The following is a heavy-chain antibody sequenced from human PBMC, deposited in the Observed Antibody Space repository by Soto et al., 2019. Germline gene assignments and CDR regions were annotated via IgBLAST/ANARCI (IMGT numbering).Heavy chain of an antibody. Sequence: DVQLLESGGSLVQPGGSLRLSCVGSGFLFENFTMNWVRQAPGRGLEWISAIANSGVTTLYADSVKGRFTISRDDFMKTLYLQMDSLTAEDTAVYYCAKHLGIHNAGGLDFWGQGTLVTVS. V-gene: IGHV3-23*01. CDR2: IANSGVTT. J-gene: IGHJ4*02. CDR3: AKHLGIHNAGGLDF. CDR1: GFLFENFT. D-gene: IGHD3-3*01.